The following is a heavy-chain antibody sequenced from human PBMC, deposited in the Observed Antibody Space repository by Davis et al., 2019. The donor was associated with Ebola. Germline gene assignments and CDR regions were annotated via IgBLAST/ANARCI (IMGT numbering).Heavy chain of an antibody. CDR1: GGTFSSYA. Sequence: ASVKVSCKASGGTFSSYAISWVRQAPGKGLEWMGGFDPEDGETIYAQKFQGRVTMTEDTSTDTAYMELSSLRSEDTAVYYCATGSSSSPPHIYYYYYGMDVWGQGTTVTVSS. V-gene: IGHV1-24*01. CDR3: ATGSSSSPPHIYYYYYGMDV. D-gene: IGHD6-6*01. J-gene: IGHJ6*02. CDR2: FDPEDGET.